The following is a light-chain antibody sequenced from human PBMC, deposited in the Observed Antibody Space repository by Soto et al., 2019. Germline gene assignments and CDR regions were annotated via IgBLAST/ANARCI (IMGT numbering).Light chain of an antibody. V-gene: IGKV3D-15*01. Sequence: IVMTQSPATLSLSPGERATLSCRASQSVSSSLAWYQQKPGQAPRLLIYRTSTRATGIPARFSGSGSGTEFTLTISSLQSEDFAVYYCQQYNNWLPITFGQGTRLEI. J-gene: IGKJ5*01. CDR1: QSVSSS. CDR3: QQYNNWLPIT. CDR2: RTS.